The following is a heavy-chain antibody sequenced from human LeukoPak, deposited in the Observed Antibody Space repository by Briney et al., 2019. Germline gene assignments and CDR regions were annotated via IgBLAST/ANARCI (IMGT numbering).Heavy chain of an antibody. D-gene: IGHD1-26*01. J-gene: IGHJ5*02. CDR3: AKDPPIVGATTHWFDP. CDR1: GFTFSRYA. CDR2: ISGSGGST. Sequence: GGSLRLSCAASGFTFSRYAMSWVRQAPGKGLEWVSAISGSGGSTYYADSVKGRFTISRDNSKNTLYLQMNSLRAEDTAVYYCAKDPPIVGATTHWFDPWGQGTLVTVSS. V-gene: IGHV3-23*01.